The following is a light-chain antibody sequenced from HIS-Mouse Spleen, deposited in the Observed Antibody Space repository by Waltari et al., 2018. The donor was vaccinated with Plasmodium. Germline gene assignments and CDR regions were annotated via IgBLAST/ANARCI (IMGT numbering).Light chain of an antibody. V-gene: IGKV1-5*03. CDR1: QSISSW. Sequence: DIQMTQSPSTLSASVGDRVTITFRASQSISSWLAWYQQKPGKAPKLLIYKASSVESGVPSRFSGSGSGTEFTLTISSLQPDDFATYYCQQYNSYSYTFGQGTKLEIK. CDR2: KAS. J-gene: IGKJ2*01. CDR3: QQYNSYSYT.